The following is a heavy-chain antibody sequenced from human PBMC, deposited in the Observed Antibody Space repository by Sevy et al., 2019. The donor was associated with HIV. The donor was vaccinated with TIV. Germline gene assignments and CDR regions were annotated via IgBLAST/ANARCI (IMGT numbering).Heavy chain of an antibody. V-gene: IGHV3-53*05. J-gene: IGHJ4*02. CDR2: IYSGDKT. Sequence: GGSLRLSCAASGFSVSDTYMSWVRQAPGKGLEWVSVIYSGDKTYHADSVKGRFTISRDNSKNTLYLQMNSLRAEDTAVYYCAKDLTGRYSSSSGDFDYWGQGTLVTVSS. D-gene: IGHD6-6*01. CDR3: AKDLTGRYSSSSGDFDY. CDR1: GFSVSDTY.